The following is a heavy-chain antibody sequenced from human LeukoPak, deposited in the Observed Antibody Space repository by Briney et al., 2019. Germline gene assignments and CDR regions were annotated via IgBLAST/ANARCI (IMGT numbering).Heavy chain of an antibody. CDR1: GRPFSGYY. J-gene: IGHJ4*02. CDR3: ARWRNVAAAIGLENYYFDY. D-gene: IGHD2-2*02. V-gene: IGHV4-34*01. Sequence: PSETLSLTCAVYGRPFSGYYWSWIRQPPGKGLEWIGEINHSGSTNYNPSLKSRVTISVDTFKNQFSLKLSSVTAADTAVYYCARWRNVAAAIGLENYYFDYWGQGTLVTVSS. CDR2: INHSGST.